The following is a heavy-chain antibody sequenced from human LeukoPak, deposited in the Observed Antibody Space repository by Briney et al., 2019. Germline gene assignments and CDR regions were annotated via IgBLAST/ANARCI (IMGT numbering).Heavy chain of an antibody. V-gene: IGHV1-2*02. D-gene: IGHD3-3*01. Sequence: ASVKVSCKASGYSFIGYYLHWVRQAPGQGLEWMGWINPKSGDTNYAQKFQGRVTMTRDTSINTAYMDLSSLRSDGTAVYYCARDFDDFWSGYNNYFDCWGQGTLVTVSS. CDR3: ARDFDDFWSGYNNYFDC. J-gene: IGHJ4*02. CDR1: GYSFIGYY. CDR2: INPKSGDT.